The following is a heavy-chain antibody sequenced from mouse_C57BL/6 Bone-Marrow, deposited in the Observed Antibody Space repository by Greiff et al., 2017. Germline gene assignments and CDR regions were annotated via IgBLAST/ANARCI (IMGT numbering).Heavy chain of an antibody. D-gene: IGHD2-5*01. CDR1: GYTFTSYW. CDR3: ARPYYSNYWYFDV. V-gene: IGHV1-55*01. CDR2: IYHGSGST. J-gene: IGHJ1*03. Sequence: QVQLQQPGAELVKPGASVKMSCKASGYTFTSYWITWVKQRPGQGLEWIGDIYHGSGSTNYNEKFKSKATMTVDTSSSTAYMQLSSLTSEDSAVYYCARPYYSNYWYFDVWGTGTTVTVSS.